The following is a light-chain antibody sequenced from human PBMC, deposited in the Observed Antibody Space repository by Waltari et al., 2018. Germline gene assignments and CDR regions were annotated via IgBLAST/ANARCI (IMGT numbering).Light chain of an antibody. CDR2: DVS. J-gene: IGLJ3*02. Sequence: QSALTQPASVSGSPGQSITISCTGTTSDLGGYNYVSWYQQHPGKAPKLMIYDVSIRPSGVSNRFSGSKSGNTASLITSGLQAEDEADYYCSSFTSSSTWVFGGGTKLTVL. V-gene: IGLV2-14*01. CDR3: SSFTSSSTWV. CDR1: TSDLGGYNY.